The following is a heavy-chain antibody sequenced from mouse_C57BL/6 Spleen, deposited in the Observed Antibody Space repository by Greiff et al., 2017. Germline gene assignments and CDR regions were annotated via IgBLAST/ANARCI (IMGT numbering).Heavy chain of an antibody. CDR3: ARDRIYDGYLYYAMDY. J-gene: IGHJ4*01. Sequence: DVKLVESGGGLVKPGGSLKLSCAASGFTFSSYAMSWVRQTPEKRLEWVATISDGGSYTYYPDNVKGRFTISRDNAKNNLYLQMSHLKSEDTAMYYCARDRIYDGYLYYAMDYWGQGTSVTVSS. CDR1: GFTFSSYA. V-gene: IGHV5-4*01. D-gene: IGHD2-3*01. CDR2: ISDGGSYT.